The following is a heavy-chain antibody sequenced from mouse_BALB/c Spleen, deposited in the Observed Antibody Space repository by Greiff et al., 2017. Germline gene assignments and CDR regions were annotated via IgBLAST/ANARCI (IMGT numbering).Heavy chain of an antibody. CDR1: GYTFTSYW. CDR2: IYPGSGST. V-gene: IGHV1-55*01. J-gene: IGHJ2*01. CDR3: RSGNYVGPYFDY. D-gene: IGHD2-1*01. Sequence: QVQLQQPGAELVKPGASVKLSCKASGYTFTSYWMHWVKQRPGQGLEWIGNIYPGSGSTNYDEKFKSKATLTVDTSSSTAYMQLSSLTSEDSAVYYCRSGNYVGPYFDYWGQGTTLTVSS.